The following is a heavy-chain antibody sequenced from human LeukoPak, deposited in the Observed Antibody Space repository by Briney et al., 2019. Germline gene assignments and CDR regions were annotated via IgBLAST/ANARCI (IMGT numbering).Heavy chain of an antibody. D-gene: IGHD3-10*01. J-gene: IGHJ5*02. CDR1: GFTFSSYG. CDR2: IWYDGSNK. CDR3: AKAQLPWFGESWFDP. Sequence: GRSLRLSCAASGFTFSSYGMHWVRQAPGKGLEWVAVIWYDGSNKYYADSVKGRFTISRDNSKNTLYLQMNSLRAEDTAVYYCAKAQLPWFGESWFDPWGQGTLVTVSS. V-gene: IGHV3-33*06.